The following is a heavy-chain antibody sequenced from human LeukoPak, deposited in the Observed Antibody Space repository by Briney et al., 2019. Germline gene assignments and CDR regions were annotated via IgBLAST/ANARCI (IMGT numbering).Heavy chain of an antibody. Sequence: ASVKVSCKASGGTFSSYAISRVRQAPGQGLEWMGGIIPIFGTANYAQKFQGRVTITADESTSTAYMELSSLRSEDTAVYYCARGESDRVPFDYWGQGTLVTVSS. CDR2: IIPIFGTA. D-gene: IGHD3-10*02. J-gene: IGHJ4*02. V-gene: IGHV1-69*13. CDR3: ARGESDRVPFDY. CDR1: GGTFSSYA.